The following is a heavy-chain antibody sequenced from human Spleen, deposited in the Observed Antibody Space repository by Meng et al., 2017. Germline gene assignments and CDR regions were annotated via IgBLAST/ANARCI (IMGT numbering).Heavy chain of an antibody. CDR3: AKDESSGNYVFDY. CDR2: ISGSDGRT. D-gene: IGHD1-26*01. V-gene: IGHV3-23*04. CDR1: GFAFSSFA. J-gene: IGHJ4*02. Sequence: VQLVESGGGVVQPGGSLRLSCAASGFAFSSFAMSWVRQAPGKRLEWVSTISGSDGRTYYADSVKGRFTISSDNSKNTLYLQMHSLRAEDTAVYYCAKDESSGNYVFDYWGQGTLVTVSS.